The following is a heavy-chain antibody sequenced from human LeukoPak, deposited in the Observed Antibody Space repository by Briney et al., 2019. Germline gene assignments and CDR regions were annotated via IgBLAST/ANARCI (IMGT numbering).Heavy chain of an antibody. V-gene: IGHV3-74*01. J-gene: IGHJ4*02. D-gene: IGHD4-17*01. CDR3: ARGDYGDLNFDY. Sequence: GGSLRLSCAASGFTFSYYWMHWARQAPGKGLVWVSRISSDGSSTSYADSVKGRFTISRDNAKNTLYLQMNSLRAEDTAVYYCARGDYGDLNFDYWGQGTLVTVSS. CDR1: GFTFSYYW. CDR2: ISSDGSST.